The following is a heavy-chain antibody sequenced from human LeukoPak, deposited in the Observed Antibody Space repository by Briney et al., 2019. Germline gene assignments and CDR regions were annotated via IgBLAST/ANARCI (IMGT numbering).Heavy chain of an antibody. J-gene: IGHJ4*02. V-gene: IGHV1-2*02. CDR3: ARDLFYYDSSGYYYTLDY. Sequence: GASVEVSCKASGYTFTGYYMHWVRQAPGQGLEWMGWINPNSGGTNYAQKFQGRVTMTRDTSISTAYMELSRLRSDDTAVYYCARDLFYYDSSGYYYTLDYWGQGTLVTVSS. D-gene: IGHD3-22*01. CDR2: INPNSGGT. CDR1: GYTFTGYY.